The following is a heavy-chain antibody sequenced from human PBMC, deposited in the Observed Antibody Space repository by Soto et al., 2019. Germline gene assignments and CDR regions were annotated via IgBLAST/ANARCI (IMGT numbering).Heavy chain of an antibody. CDR3: ASYYYYYYMDV. CDR1: GFAFSNNW. Sequence: GGSLRLSCAASGFAFSNNWMHWVRQAPGKGLEWVSRIKSDGSSTNYADSVKGRFTISRDNAKNTLYLQMSGLGADDTAIYYCASYYYYYYMDVWGKGTTVTVSS. J-gene: IGHJ6*03. CDR2: IKSDGSST. V-gene: IGHV3-74*01.